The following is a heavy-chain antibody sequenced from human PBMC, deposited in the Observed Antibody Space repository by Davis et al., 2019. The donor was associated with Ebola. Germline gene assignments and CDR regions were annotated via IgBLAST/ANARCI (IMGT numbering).Heavy chain of an antibody. CDR2: IYYSGST. V-gene: IGHV4-59*01. CDR1: GGSISSYY. J-gene: IGHJ4*02. Sequence: PGGSLRLSCTVSGGSISSYYWSWIRQPPGKGLEWIGYIYYSGSTNYNPSLKSRVTISVDTSKNQFSLKLSSVTAADTAVYYCARDLGPSYYFDYWGQGTLVTVS. CDR3: ARDLGPSYYFDY. D-gene: IGHD3-16*01.